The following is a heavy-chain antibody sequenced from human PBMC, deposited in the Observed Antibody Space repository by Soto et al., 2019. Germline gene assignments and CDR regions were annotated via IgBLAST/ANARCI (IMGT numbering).Heavy chain of an antibody. CDR2: ISWDGGST. J-gene: IGHJ4*02. D-gene: IGHD1-26*01. V-gene: IGHV3-43*01. CDR3: AEGKGGGWEITDY. CDR1: GFTFDDYT. Sequence: GGSLRLSCAASGFTFDDYTMHWVRQAPGKGLEWVSLISWDGGSTYYADSVKGRFTISRDNSKNSLYLQMNRLRTEDTALYYWAEGKGGGWEITDYWGQGTLVTVSS.